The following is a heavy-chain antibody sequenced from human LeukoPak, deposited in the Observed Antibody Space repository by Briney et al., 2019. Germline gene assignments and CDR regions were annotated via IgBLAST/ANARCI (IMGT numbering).Heavy chain of an antibody. CDR3: ARGALEWLLSYYFDY. D-gene: IGHD3-3*01. V-gene: IGHV3-48*03. CDR1: GFTFSSYE. J-gene: IGHJ4*02. Sequence: GRSLRLSCAASGFTFSSYEMNWVRQAPGKGLEWVSYISSSGSTIYYADSVKGRFTISRDNAKNSLYLQMNSLRAEDTAVYYCARGALEWLLSYYFDYWGQGTLVTVSS. CDR2: ISSSGSTI.